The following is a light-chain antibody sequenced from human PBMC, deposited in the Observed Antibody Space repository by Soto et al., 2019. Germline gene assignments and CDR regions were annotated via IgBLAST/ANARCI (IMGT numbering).Light chain of an antibody. CDR1: QSISSW. CDR3: QQYNGYSWT. V-gene: IGKV1-5*01. Sequence: DIQMTQSPSTLSASVGDRVTITCRASQSISSWLAWYQQKPGKAPKLLIYDASSLESGVPSRFSGSGSGTEFTLSISSLQPDDFATYYCQQYNGYSWTFGQGTKVDI. CDR2: DAS. J-gene: IGKJ1*01.